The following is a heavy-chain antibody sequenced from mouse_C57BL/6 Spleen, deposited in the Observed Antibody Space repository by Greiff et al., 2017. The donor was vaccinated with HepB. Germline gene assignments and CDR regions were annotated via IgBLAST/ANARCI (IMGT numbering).Heavy chain of an antibody. CDR3: ARSDYDYDGAWFAY. D-gene: IGHD2-4*01. CDR2: INPYNGDT. CDR1: GYSFTGYF. J-gene: IGHJ3*01. Sequence: EVQLQQSGPELVKPGDSVKISCKASGYSFTGYFMNWVMQSHGKSLEWIGRINPYNGDTFYNQKFKGKATLTVDTSSSKAHMELRTLTSEASAVYFGARSDYDYDGAWFAYWGQGTLVTVSA. V-gene: IGHV1-20*01.